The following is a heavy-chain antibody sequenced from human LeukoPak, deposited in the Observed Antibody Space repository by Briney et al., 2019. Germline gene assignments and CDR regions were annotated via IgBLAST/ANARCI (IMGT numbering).Heavy chain of an antibody. V-gene: IGHV4-38-2*01. CDR2: IYHSGST. Sequence: SETLSLTCAVSGYSISSGYYWGWIRQPPGKGLEWTGSIYHSGSTYYNPSLKSRVTISVDTSKNQFSLKPSSVTAADTAVYYCARSHYDILTGYQNWFDPWGQGTLVTVSS. D-gene: IGHD3-9*01. CDR3: ARSHYDILTGYQNWFDP. CDR1: GYSISSGYY. J-gene: IGHJ5*02.